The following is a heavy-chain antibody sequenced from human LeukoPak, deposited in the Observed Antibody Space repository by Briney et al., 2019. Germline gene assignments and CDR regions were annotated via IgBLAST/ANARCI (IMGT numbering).Heavy chain of an antibody. D-gene: IGHD3-3*02. CDR1: GYGFTSYW. J-gene: IGHJ6*03. CDR2: IYPGDSDT. V-gene: IGHV5-51*01. Sequence: GASLQISSKGSGYGFTSYWIGWVRPMPGKGLEWMGIIYPGDSDTRYSPSFQGQVTISADKSISTAYLQWSSLKASDTAMYYCASASIRSFYYYYMDVWGKGTTVTVSS. CDR3: ASASIRSFYYYYMDV.